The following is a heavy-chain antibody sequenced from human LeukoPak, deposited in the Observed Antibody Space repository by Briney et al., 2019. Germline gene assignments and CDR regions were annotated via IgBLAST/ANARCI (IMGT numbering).Heavy chain of an antibody. V-gene: IGHV1-18*01. J-gene: IGHJ3*02. CDR2: ISAYNGNT. D-gene: IGHD3-22*01. Sequence: ASAKVSCKASGYTFTSYGISWVRQAPGQGLEWMGWISAYNGNTNYAQKLQGRVTMTTDTSTSTAYMELRSLRSDDTAVYYCARARYYYDSSEDDAFDIWGQGTMVTVSS. CDR3: ARARYYYDSSEDDAFDI. CDR1: GYTFTSYG.